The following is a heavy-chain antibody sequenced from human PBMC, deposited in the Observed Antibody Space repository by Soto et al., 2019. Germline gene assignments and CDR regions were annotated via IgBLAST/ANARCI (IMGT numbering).Heavy chain of an antibody. CDR2: ISGSGGST. D-gene: IGHD1-7*01. CDR1: GFTFSSYA. CDR3: ARGGTTFAYYYYYMDV. J-gene: IGHJ6*03. V-gene: IGHV3-23*01. Sequence: PGGSLRISFAACGFTFSSYAMSWVRQAPGKGLEWVSAISGSGGSTYYADSVKGRFTISRDNSKNTLYLQMNSLRAEDTAVYYCARGGTTFAYYYYYMDVWGKGTTVTVSS.